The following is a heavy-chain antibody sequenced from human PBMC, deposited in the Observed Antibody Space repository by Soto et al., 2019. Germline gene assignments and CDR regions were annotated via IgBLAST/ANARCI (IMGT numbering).Heavy chain of an antibody. CDR3: ARDQTRGVRGVFTPGQYYYYGMDV. CDR2: IIPMFGTP. V-gene: IGHV1-69*01. D-gene: IGHD3-10*01. J-gene: IGHJ6*02. CDR1: GGTLSNYG. Sequence: QVQLVQSGAEVKKPGSSVKVSCKASGGTLSNYGVSWVRQAHGQGLEWMGGIIPMFGTPNYAQKFQGRVTITADESSTTAYMELSSLRAEDPAVYYCARDQTRGVRGVFTPGQYYYYGMDVWGQGTTVTVSS.